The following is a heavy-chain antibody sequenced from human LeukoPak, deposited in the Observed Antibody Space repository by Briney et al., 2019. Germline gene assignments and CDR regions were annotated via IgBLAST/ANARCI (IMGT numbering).Heavy chain of an antibody. V-gene: IGHV4-39*01. CDR1: GGSFSSSSFY. CDR3: AKKNSHYVMEYNWFDP. D-gene: IGHD4-11*01. CDR2: FYYRGTV. J-gene: IGHJ5*02. Sequence: SETLSLTSSVSGGSFSSSSFYWAWIRQPPGKGLEWIGSFYYRGTVYYNPSLRSRVTISVDKSKNQFSLRLGAVTASDTAVYYCAKKNSHYVMEYNWFDPWGQGTLVTVSS.